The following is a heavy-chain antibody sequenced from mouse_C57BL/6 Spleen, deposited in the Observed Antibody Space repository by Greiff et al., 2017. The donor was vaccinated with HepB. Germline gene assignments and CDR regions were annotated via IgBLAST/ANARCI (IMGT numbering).Heavy chain of an antibody. D-gene: IGHD2-3*01. CDR2: IYPGDGDT. CDR1: GYAFSSSW. V-gene: IGHV1-82*01. Sequence: LQESGPELVKPGASVKISCKASGYAFSSSWMNWVKQRPGKGLEWIGRIYPGDGDTNYNGKFKGKATLTADKSSSTAYMQLSSLTSEDSAVYFCASDGPYYAMDYWGQGTSVTVSS. J-gene: IGHJ4*01. CDR3: ASDGPYYAMDY.